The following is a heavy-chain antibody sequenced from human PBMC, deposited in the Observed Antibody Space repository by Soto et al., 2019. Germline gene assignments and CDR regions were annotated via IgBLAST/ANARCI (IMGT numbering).Heavy chain of an antibody. CDR3: AREGVAVTGYNWFDP. CDR1: GDSISSYY. D-gene: IGHD4-4*01. J-gene: IGHJ5*02. Sequence: QGKLKEPGPGLVKPPETLSLTCAVSGDSISSYYWSWIRQPAGKGLEWIGRISASGSSNYNPSLKTRVTMSLDTSKSQFSLQLNSVTAADTAVYYCAREGVAVTGYNWFDPWGQGTLVTVSS. CDR2: ISASGSS. V-gene: IGHV4-4*07.